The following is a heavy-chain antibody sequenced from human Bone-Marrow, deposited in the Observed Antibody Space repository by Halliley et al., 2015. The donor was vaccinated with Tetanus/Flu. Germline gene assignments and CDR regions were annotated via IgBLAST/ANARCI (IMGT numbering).Heavy chain of an antibody. D-gene: IGHD1-1*01. CDR3: ASQNYNFYFDY. V-gene: IGHV4-30-4*05. CDR2: VSYSGSP. Sequence: KGLEWIGHVSYSGSPSYNPSLSRRVTISEDTSKNQFSLRLTSVTAADTAVYYCASQNYNFYFDYWGQGALVTVSS. J-gene: IGHJ4*02.